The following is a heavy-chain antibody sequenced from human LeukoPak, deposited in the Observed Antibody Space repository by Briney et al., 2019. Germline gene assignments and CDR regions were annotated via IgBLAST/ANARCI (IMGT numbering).Heavy chain of an antibody. D-gene: IGHD3-22*01. CDR1: GFTFSSYG. V-gene: IGHV3-23*01. Sequence: PGGSLRLSCAASGFTFSSYGMSWVRQAPGKGLEWVSAISGSGGSTYYADSVKGRFTISRDNSKNTLYLQMNSLRAEDTAVYYCAKGGERITMIVVVTNWAYYFDYWGQGTLVTVSS. J-gene: IGHJ4*02. CDR2: ISGSGGST. CDR3: AKGGERITMIVVVTNWAYYFDY.